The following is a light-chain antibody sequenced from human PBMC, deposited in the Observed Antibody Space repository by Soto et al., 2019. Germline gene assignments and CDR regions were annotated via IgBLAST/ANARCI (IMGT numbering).Light chain of an antibody. V-gene: IGKV3-11*01. CDR2: DAS. CDR1: QSVSSY. Sequence: EIVLTQSPATLSLSPGERATLSCRASQSVSSYLAWYQQKPGQAPRLLTYDASNRATGIPARFSGSGSGTDSTLTISSLEPEDFAVYYCQQRSNWLTFGGGTKVEIK. J-gene: IGKJ4*01. CDR3: QQRSNWLT.